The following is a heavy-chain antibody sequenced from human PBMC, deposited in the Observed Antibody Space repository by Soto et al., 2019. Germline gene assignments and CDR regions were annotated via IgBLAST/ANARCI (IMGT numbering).Heavy chain of an antibody. J-gene: IGHJ3*02. CDR3: ASFWIAARDDAFDI. CDR1: GYTFTGYY. Sequence: GASVKVSGKASGYTFTGYYMHWVRQAPGQGLEWMGWINPNSGGTNYAQKFQGRVTMTRDTSISTAYMELSRLRSDDTAVYYCASFWIAARDDAFDIWGQGTMVTVSS. D-gene: IGHD6-6*01. CDR2: INPNSGGT. V-gene: IGHV1-2*02.